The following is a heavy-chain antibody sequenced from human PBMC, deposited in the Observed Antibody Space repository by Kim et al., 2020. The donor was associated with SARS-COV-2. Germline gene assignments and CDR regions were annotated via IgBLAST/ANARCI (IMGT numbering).Heavy chain of an antibody. CDR2: IYKNGTT. V-gene: IGHV3-53*01. Sequence: GGSLRLSCAASGFTVSTNYLTWVRQAPGRGLEWVSSIYKNGTTYNSDSVKGRFGISRDNSKNTVFLQMNSLRADDTAVYYCARQGYWSGLDYWGQGALVTVSS. D-gene: IGHD3-10*01. J-gene: IGHJ4*02. CDR3: ARQGYWSGLDY. CDR1: GFTVSTNY.